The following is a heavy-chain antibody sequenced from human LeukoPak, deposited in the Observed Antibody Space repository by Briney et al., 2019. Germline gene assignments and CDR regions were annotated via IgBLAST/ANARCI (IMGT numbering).Heavy chain of an antibody. J-gene: IGHJ3*02. V-gene: IGHV3-21*04. D-gene: IGHD2-2*01. Sequence: PGGSLRLSCAASGFTFSSYSMNWVRQAPGKGLEWVSSISSSSSYIYYADSVKGRFTISRDNAKNSLYLQMNSLRAEDTAVYYCAKDIVVVPAAKLVDAFDIWGQGTMVTVSS. CDR3: AKDIVVVPAAKLVDAFDI. CDR1: GFTFSSYS. CDR2: ISSSSSYI.